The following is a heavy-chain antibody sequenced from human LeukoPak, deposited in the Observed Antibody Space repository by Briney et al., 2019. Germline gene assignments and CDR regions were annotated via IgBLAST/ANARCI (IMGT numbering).Heavy chain of an antibody. V-gene: IGHV4-34*01. CDR1: GGSFSGYY. CDR2: LNHSGDT. CDR3: ARGLSDVY. Sequence: SETLSLTCAVYGGSFSGYYWSWIRQSPGKGLEWIGELNHSGDTNYNPSLKSRVTISIDTSKNQFSLILSSVTAADTAVYYCARGLSDVYWGQGTLVTVSS. J-gene: IGHJ4*02.